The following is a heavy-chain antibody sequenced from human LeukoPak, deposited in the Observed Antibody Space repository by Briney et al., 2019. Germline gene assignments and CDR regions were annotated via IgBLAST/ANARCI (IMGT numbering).Heavy chain of an antibody. CDR1: GGSISSSSYY. Sequence: SETLSLTCTVSGGSISSSSYYWGWIRQPPGKGLEWIGSIYYSGSTYYNPSLKSRVTISVDTSKNQFSLKLSSVTAADTAVYYCARDPTTVTTPRWYFDLWGRGTLVTVSS. D-gene: IGHD4-17*01. J-gene: IGHJ2*01. CDR2: IYYSGST. V-gene: IGHV4-39*07. CDR3: ARDPTTVTTPRWYFDL.